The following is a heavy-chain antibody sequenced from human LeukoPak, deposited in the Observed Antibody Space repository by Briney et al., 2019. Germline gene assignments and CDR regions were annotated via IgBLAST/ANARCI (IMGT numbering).Heavy chain of an antibody. CDR2: IYPGDSDT. Sequence: GESLKVSCKGSGYRFTDYWIGWVRQMPGKGLEWMGIIYPGDSDTRYSPSFQGQVTISADKSISTAYLQWSSLKASDTAMYYCARHLASGYYSSDDAFDIWGQGTMVTVSS. CDR1: GYRFTDYW. J-gene: IGHJ3*02. CDR3: ARHLASGYYSSDDAFDI. D-gene: IGHD3-9*01. V-gene: IGHV5-51*01.